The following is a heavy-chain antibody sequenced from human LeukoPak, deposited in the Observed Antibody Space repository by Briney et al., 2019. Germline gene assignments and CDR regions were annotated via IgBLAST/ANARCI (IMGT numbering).Heavy chain of an antibody. Sequence: ASVKVSCKASGYTFTSYYMHWVRQAPGQGLEWMGIINPSGGTTTYAQKFQGRVTLTSETSTSKVYMELSSLTSEDTAVYYCATERGYCGARTCYHFEYWGQGTLVTVSS. CDR2: INPSGGTT. J-gene: IGHJ4*02. V-gene: IGHV1-46*01. D-gene: IGHD2-15*01. CDR1: GYTFTSYY. CDR3: ATERGYCGARTCYHFEY.